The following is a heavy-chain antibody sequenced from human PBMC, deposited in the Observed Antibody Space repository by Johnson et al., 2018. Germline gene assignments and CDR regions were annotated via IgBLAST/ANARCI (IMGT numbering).Heavy chain of an antibody. V-gene: IGHV3-47*02. J-gene: IGHJ3*02. Sequence: LVESGGGLVQPGGSLRPSCAXSGFAFSSYVLHWVRRAPGKGPEWVSAIGTGGDTYYADSVMGRFTISRENAKKSLYLQMNSLIAEDMAGYYCAKVVKRTAGRTADAFEIWGQGTMVTVSS. CDR1: GFAFSSYV. CDR3: AKVVKRTAGRTADAFEI. CDR2: IGTGGDT. D-gene: IGHD1-1*01.